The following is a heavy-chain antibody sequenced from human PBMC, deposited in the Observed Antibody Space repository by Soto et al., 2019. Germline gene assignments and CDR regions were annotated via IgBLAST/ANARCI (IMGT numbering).Heavy chain of an antibody. CDR2: ISSSSSTI. J-gene: IGHJ5*02. D-gene: IGHD6-19*01. Sequence: GSLRLSCAASGFTFSSYSMNWVRQAPGKGLEWVSYISSSSSTIYYADSVKGRFTISRDNAKNPLYLQMNSLRGEDTAVYYCARDRYSSGWYASPNGFDPWGQGTLVTVSS. CDR1: GFTFSSYS. CDR3: ARDRYSSGWYASPNGFDP. V-gene: IGHV3-48*01.